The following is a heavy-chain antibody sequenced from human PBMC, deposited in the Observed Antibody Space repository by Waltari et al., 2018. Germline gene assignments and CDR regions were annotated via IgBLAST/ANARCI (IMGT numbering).Heavy chain of an antibody. CDR1: GGSISSYS. J-gene: IGHJ6*03. Sequence: QVQLQESGPGLVKPSETLSLTCTVSGGSISSYSWNWIRQPPGKGLEWIGYISYTGSTNYNPSLRSRVSISVDTSKNQFSLKLSSVTAADTAVYYCARDYSNYGYMDVWGKGTTVTISS. V-gene: IGHV4-59*01. CDR2: ISYTGST. CDR3: ARDYSNYGYMDV. D-gene: IGHD4-4*01.